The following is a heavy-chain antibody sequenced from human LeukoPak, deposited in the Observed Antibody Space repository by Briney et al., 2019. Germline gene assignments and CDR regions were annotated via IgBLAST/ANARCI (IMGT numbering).Heavy chain of an antibody. CDR1: GGTFSSYA. CDR2: ISAYNGNT. D-gene: IGHD6-13*01. CDR3: ARERGWGGYNSSGPLY. J-gene: IGHJ4*02. V-gene: IGHV1-18*01. Sequence: ASVKVSCKASGGTFSSYAISWVRQAPGQGLEWVGWISAYNGNTNYAQKLQGRVTMTTDTSTSTAYMELRSLRSDDTAVYYCARERGWGGYNSSGPLYWGQGTLVTVSS.